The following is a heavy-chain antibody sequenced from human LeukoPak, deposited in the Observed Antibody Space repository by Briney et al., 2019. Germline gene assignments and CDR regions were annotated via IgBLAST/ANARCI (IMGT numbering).Heavy chain of an antibody. CDR3: AKVRWDQPGDY. CDR1: GFTFSSYA. J-gene: IGHJ4*02. Sequence: GGSLRLSCAASGFTFSSYAMSWVRQAPGKGLEWVSAISGSGGSTYYANSVKGRFTISRDNSKNTLYLQMNILRAEDTAVYYCAKVRWDQPGDYWGQGTLVTVSS. D-gene: IGHD1-14*01. CDR2: ISGSGGST. V-gene: IGHV3-23*01.